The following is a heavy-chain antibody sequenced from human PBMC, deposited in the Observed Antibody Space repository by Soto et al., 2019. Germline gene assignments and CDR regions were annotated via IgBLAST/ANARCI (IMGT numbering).Heavy chain of an antibody. CDR1: GGSFSGYY. Sequence: TSETLSLTCAVYGGSFSGYYWSWIRQPPGKGLEWIGEINHSGSTNYNPSLKSRVTISVDTSKNQFSLKLSSVTAADTAVYYCARGDYDFWSGYYFTLWFDPWGQGTLVTVSS. CDR2: INHSGST. D-gene: IGHD3-3*01. V-gene: IGHV4-34*01. J-gene: IGHJ5*02. CDR3: ARGDYDFWSGYYFTLWFDP.